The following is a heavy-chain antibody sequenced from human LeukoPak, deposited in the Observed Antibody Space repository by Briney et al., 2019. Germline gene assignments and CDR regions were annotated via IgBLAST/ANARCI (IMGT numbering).Heavy chain of an antibody. CDR2: IGISGNTI. CDR3: ARRWGGWFDP. J-gene: IGHJ5*02. D-gene: IGHD3-16*01. Sequence: PGGSLRLSCAASGFTSSSYEMIWVRQAPGKGLEWVSYIGISGNTIYYADSVKGRFTISRDNARNSLYLQMNSLRAEDTALYYCARRWGGWFDPWGQGTLVTVSS. V-gene: IGHV3-48*03. CDR1: GFTSSSYE.